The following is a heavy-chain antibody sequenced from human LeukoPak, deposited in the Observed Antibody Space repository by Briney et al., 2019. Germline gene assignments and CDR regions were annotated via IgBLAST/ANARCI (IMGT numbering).Heavy chain of an antibody. CDR3: ASASSHRIAAGGDY. Sequence: RSLRPSRAASGFTSTNYWMRWVREGPGKGLVWVSRINNDGSSRHYADSVKGRFTISRANAKSTLYLQMKSLRAEDTAVYYCASASSHRIAAGGDYWGQGTLVTVSS. J-gene: IGHJ4*02. CDR2: INNDGSSR. V-gene: IGHV3-74*01. D-gene: IGHD6-13*01. CDR1: GFTSTNYW.